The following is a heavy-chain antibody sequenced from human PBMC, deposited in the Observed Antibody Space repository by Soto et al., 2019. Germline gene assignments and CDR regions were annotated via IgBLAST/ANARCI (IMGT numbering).Heavy chain of an antibody. CDR1: GGSISSYY. V-gene: IGHV4-59*08. J-gene: IGHJ4*02. Sequence: SETLSLTCTVSGGSISSYYWSWVRQPPGKGLEWIGYIYYSGNIYYNPSLKSRVTISVDTSKNQFSLKLSSVTAADTAVYYCARGHRNFDYWGQGTLVTVS. CDR3: ARGHRNFDY. CDR2: IYYSGNI.